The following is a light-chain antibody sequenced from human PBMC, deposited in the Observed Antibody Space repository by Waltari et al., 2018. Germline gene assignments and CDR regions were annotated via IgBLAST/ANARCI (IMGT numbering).Light chain of an antibody. CDR2: QNN. CDR3: QALDRRTVEVV. J-gene: IGLJ2*01. V-gene: IGLV3-1*01. CDR1: KLANKN. Sequence: SVSPGQTASITCSGDKLANKNVCWYQQKPGQSPVLVIYQNNKRPSGIPERFSASNSGSTATLTMSGVQSTDEADYYCQALDRRTVEVVFGGGTRLAVL.